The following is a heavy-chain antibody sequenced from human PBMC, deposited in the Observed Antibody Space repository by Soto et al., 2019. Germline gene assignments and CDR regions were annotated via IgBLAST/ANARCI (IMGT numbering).Heavy chain of an antibody. CDR3: AKALGELSPESYDY. V-gene: IGHV3-30*18. CDR2: ISYDGSDK. CDR1: GFTFSDYA. D-gene: IGHD3-16*02. J-gene: IGHJ4*02. Sequence: QVQLVESGGGVVQPGRSLRLSCAASGFTFSDYAMHWVRQAPGKGLEWVAVISYDGSDKYHADSVKGRFTISRDNSKNPLSLQMNSLRVDDTAMYYCAKALGELSPESYDYWGQGTLLTVSS.